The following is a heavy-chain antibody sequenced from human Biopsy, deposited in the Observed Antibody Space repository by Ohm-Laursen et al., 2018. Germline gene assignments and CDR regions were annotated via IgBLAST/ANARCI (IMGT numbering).Heavy chain of an antibody. V-gene: IGHV1-69*06. CDR1: GYNFDIYP. CDR2: IVPLFETT. CDR3: AKAGQTSGEYVVPRHFDS. D-gene: IGHD2-15*01. Sequence: SVKVSCKASGYNFDIYPLFWVRQAPGQGFEWMGGIVPLFETTDSAQKFQGRVTITADRSTTTAYIELSGLTSEDTAIYYCAKAGQTSGEYVVPRHFDSWGRGSPVTVPS. J-gene: IGHJ2*01.